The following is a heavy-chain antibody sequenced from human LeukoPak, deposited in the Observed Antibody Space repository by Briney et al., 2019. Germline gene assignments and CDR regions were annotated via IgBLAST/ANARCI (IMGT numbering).Heavy chain of an antibody. D-gene: IGHD1-26*01. CDR3: AEGSGGPGY. CDR1: GFTFSSYA. CDR2: IDSTSTYI. V-gene: IGHV3-21*01. J-gene: IGHJ4*02. Sequence: GGSLRLSCAASGFTFSSYAMSWVRQAPGKGLEWVAFIDSTSTYIHYADSVKGRFTISRDNAKNSLYLQMNSLRVEDTGVYYCAEGSGGPGYWGQGTLVTVSS.